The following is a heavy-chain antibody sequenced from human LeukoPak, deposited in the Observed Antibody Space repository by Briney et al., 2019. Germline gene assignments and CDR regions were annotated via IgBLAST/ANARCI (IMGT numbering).Heavy chain of an antibody. CDR2: IYHSGSP. D-gene: IGHD3-22*01. V-gene: IGHV4-38-2*02. Sequence: SETLSLTCTVSGYSISSGYYWGWIRQPPGKGLEWIGSIYHSGSPYYNPSLKSRATTSVDTSKNQFSLKLSSVTAADTAVYYCACLTTADAFDIWGQGTMVTVSS. CDR3: ACLTTADAFDI. CDR1: GYSISSGYY. J-gene: IGHJ3*02.